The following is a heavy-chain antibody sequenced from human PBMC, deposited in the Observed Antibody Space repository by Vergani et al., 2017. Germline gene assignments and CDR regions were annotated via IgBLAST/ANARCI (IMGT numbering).Heavy chain of an antibody. V-gene: IGHV1-69*18. Sequence: QVQLVQSGAEVKKPGSSVKVSCKASGGTFSSYAISWVRQAPGQGLEWMGRIIPIFGTANYAQKFQGRVTITADESTSTAYMELSSLRSDDTAVYYCAREGVYCSSTSCREFDPWGQGTLVTVSS. J-gene: IGHJ5*02. CDR1: GGTFSSYA. CDR2: IIPIFGTA. CDR3: AREGVYCSSTSCREFDP. D-gene: IGHD2-2*01.